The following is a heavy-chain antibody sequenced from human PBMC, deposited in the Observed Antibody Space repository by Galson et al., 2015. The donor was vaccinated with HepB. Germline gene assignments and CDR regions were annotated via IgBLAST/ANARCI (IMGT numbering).Heavy chain of an antibody. CDR3: ARRSSYSSSWSNFDY. J-gene: IGHJ4*02. D-gene: IGHD6-13*01. V-gene: IGHV3-7*03. Sequence: SLRLSCAASGFTLNAYWMSWVRQAPGKGLEWVANIKEDGSEKYYVDSVKGRFTISRDNAKNSLYLQMNRLRAEDTAVYYCARRSSYSSSWSNFDYWGQGTLITVSS. CDR1: GFTLNAYW. CDR2: IKEDGSEK.